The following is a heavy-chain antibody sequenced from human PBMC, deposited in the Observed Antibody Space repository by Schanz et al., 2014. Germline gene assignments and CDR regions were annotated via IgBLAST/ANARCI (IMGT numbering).Heavy chain of an antibody. V-gene: IGHV1-46*01. Sequence: QVQLVQSGAEVKKPGASVKVSCEASGYTFTSYYIHWFRQAPGQGLEWMGLINPSVGNTNYAQKFRGRVTMTRDTSTSTVYMELSSLRSEDTAVYYCAKTLFPGGTQTFGNWGRGTLVTVSS. CDR3: AKTLFPGGTQTFGN. CDR1: GYTFTSYY. D-gene: IGHD2-8*02. J-gene: IGHJ4*02. CDR2: INPSVGNT.